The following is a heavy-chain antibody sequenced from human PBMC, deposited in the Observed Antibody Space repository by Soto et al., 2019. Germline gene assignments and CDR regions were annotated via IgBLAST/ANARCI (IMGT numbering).Heavy chain of an antibody. V-gene: IGHV4-59*08. D-gene: IGHD6-19*01. J-gene: IGHJ4*02. Sequence: SETLSLTCTVSGGSISSYYWSWIRQPPGKGLEWIGYIYYSGSTNYNPSLKSRVTISVDTSKNQFSLKLSSVTAADTAVYYCARHAGVSGWTHLDYWGQGTLVTVSS. CDR1: GGSISSYY. CDR2: IYYSGST. CDR3: ARHAGVSGWTHLDY.